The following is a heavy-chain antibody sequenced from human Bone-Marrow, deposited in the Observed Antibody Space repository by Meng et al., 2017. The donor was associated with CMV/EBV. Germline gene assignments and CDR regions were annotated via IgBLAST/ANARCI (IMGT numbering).Heavy chain of an antibody. D-gene: IGHD3-3*01. CDR2: INPSGGST. Sequence: ASVKVSCKASGYTFTSYYMHWVRQAPGQGLEWMGIINPSGGSTSYAQKFQGRVTMTRDTSTSTVYMELSSLRSEDTAVYYCARGHYYDFWSGYYTGYYFDYWGQGTLVTVSS. CDR3: ARGHYYDFWSGYYTGYYFDY. J-gene: IGHJ4*02. CDR1: GYTFTSYY. V-gene: IGHV1-46*01.